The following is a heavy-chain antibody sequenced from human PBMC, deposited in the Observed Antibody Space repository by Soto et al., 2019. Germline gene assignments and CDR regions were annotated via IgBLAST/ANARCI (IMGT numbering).Heavy chain of an antibody. Sequence: GGSLRLSCAASGFTFRTYWLSWVRQVPGKGLEWVANINLDGSEKNYVDSVKGRFTISRDDARNSLYLQMSSLRAEDTALYYCARDGSTSWYSYDYHGMDVWGQGTTVTVSS. J-gene: IGHJ6*02. CDR2: INLDGSEK. CDR3: ARDGSTSWYSYDYHGMDV. D-gene: IGHD5-18*01. V-gene: IGHV3-7*05. CDR1: GFTFRTYW.